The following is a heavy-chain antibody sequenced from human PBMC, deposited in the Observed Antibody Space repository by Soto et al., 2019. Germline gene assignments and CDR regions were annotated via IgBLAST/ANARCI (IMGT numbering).Heavy chain of an antibody. CDR2: IWYDGSNK. CDR3: ARAPSYGDYGPLSQ. Sequence: QVQLVESGGGVVQPGRSLRLSCAASGFTFSSYGMHWVRQAPGKGLEWVAVIWYDGSNKYYADSVKGRFTISRDNSKNTLYLQMNGLRAEDTAVYYCARAPSYGDYGPLSQWGQGTLVTVSS. V-gene: IGHV3-33*01. J-gene: IGHJ4*02. CDR1: GFTFSSYG. D-gene: IGHD4-17*01.